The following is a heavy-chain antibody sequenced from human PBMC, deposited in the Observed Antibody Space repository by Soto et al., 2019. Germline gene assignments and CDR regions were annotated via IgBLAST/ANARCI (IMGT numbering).Heavy chain of an antibody. J-gene: IGHJ5*02. CDR3: ARDHEDFRSGYPAHNWFDP. D-gene: IGHD3-3*01. Sequence: ASVKVSCKASGYTFTSYAMHWVRQAPGQRLEWMGWINAGNGNTKYSQKFQGRVTITRDTSASTAYMELSSLRSEDTAVYYCARDHEDFRSGYPAHNWFDPWGQGTLVTVSS. CDR2: INAGNGNT. V-gene: IGHV1-3*01. CDR1: GYTFTSYA.